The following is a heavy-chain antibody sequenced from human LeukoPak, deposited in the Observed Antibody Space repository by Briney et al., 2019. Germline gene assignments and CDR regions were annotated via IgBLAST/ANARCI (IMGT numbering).Heavy chain of an antibody. CDR3: ARDAHLWFGESYYFDY. J-gene: IGHJ4*02. V-gene: IGHV3-48*02. CDR2: ISSSSTI. CDR1: GFTFSSYS. Sequence: GGSLRLSCAASGFTFSSYSMNWVRQAPGKGLEWVSYISSSSTIYYADSVKGRFTISRDNAKNSLYLQMNSLRDEDTAVYYCARDAHLWFGESYYFDYWGQGTLVTVSS. D-gene: IGHD3-10*01.